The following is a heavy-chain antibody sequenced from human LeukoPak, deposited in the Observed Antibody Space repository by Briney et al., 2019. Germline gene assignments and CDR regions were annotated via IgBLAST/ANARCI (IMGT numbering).Heavy chain of an antibody. CDR1: EFTSSHAW. V-gene: IGHV3-15*01. CDR3: TTVSYVGGY. Sequence: AGGPLSPSCAASEFTSSHAWISGVRQAPGEGLEWVGRCKSKTDGGTTDYAEPVKDRFTISRDESKNILYLQMNSLKIEDTAVYYCTTVSYVGGYWGQGTLVTVSS. CDR2: CKSKTDGGTT. D-gene: IGHD3-16*01. J-gene: IGHJ4*02.